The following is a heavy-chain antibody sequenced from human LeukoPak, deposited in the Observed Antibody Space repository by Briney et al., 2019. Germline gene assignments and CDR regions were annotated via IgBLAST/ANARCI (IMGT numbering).Heavy chain of an antibody. CDR1: GFTFSNVF. CDR3: ATSGSYSIFDAFDI. Sequence: GGSLILSCAASGFTFSNVFMTWVRQAPGKGLEWVANMKVDGTDIHYADSVKGRFTISRDNAKNSLYLQMNSLRAEDTAVYYCATSGSYSIFDAFDIWGQGTMVTVSS. V-gene: IGHV3-7*01. J-gene: IGHJ3*02. CDR2: MKVDGTDI. D-gene: IGHD1-26*01.